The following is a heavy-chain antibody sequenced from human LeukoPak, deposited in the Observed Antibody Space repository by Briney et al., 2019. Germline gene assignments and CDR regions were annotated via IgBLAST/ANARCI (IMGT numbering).Heavy chain of an antibody. CDR2: IYTSGST. Sequence: SETLSLTCTVSGGSISSGSYYWSWIRQPAGKGLEWIGRIYTSGSTNYNPSLKSRVTISVDTSKNQFSLKLSSVTAADTAVYYCARSASSGHYYYYYYMDVWGKGTTVTVSS. CDR1: GGSISSGSYY. D-gene: IGHD3-22*01. CDR3: ARSASSGHYYYYYYMDV. J-gene: IGHJ6*03. V-gene: IGHV4-61*02.